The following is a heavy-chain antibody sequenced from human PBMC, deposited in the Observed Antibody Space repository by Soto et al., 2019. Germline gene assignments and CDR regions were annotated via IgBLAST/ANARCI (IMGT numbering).Heavy chain of an antibody. CDR2: ISAYNGNT. Sequence: ASVKVSCKASGYTFTSYCISWVRQAPGQGLEWMGWISAYNGNTNYAQKLQGRVTMTTDTSTSTAYMELRSLRSDDTAVYYCARDRAQYSPFDYWGQGTLVTVSS. CDR1: GYTFTSYC. D-gene: IGHD6-6*01. J-gene: IGHJ4*02. V-gene: IGHV1-18*01. CDR3: ARDRAQYSPFDY.